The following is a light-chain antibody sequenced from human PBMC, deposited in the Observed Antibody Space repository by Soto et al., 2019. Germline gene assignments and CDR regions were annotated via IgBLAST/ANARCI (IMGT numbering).Light chain of an antibody. CDR1: QSVSSGY. CDR2: GAG. J-gene: IGKJ4*01. Sequence: EIVLTQSPGSLSLSPGERATLSCRASQSVSSGYVAWYQQKPGQSPRLLMYGAGNRASGIPDRFRGSGSGTDFTLTISRLEPEDFAVYYCQQYNDWPPLTFGGGTKVEIK. CDR3: QQYNDWPPLT. V-gene: IGKV3-20*01.